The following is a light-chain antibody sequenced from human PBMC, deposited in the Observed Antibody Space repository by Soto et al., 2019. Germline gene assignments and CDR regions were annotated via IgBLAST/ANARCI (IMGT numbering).Light chain of an antibody. J-gene: IGKJ2*01. CDR3: QQYNSWPRS. Sequence: RVMTQSPASLSVSPRESAILSCRASESISTNLAWYQQKPGQAPRLLMYGASTRATGTPARFSGSGSGTEFTLTISGLQSDDLGTYFCQQYNSWPRSFGPGTKVDIK. CDR2: GAS. V-gene: IGKV3-15*01. CDR1: ESISTN.